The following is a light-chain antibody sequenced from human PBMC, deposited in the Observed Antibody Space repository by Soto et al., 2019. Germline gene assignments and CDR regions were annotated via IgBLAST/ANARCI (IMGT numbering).Light chain of an antibody. V-gene: IGKV1-12*01. J-gene: IGKJ4*01. CDR2: AAS. CDR3: QQANSLPLT. Sequence: DIQMTQSPSSVSASVGDRVTITCRASQGISSWFAWYQQKPGKAPKLLIYAASSLQSGGPSRFSGSGCGTDIPLTLSGLQPEDCATYYWQQANSLPLTFGGGSKVEIK. CDR1: QGISSW.